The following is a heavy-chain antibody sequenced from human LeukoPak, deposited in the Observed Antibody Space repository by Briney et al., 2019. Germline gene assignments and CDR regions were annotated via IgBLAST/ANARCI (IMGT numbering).Heavy chain of an antibody. CDR3: ARGPNGWWLRDGYYYYMDV. CDR1: GGSISSYY. CDR2: IYYSGST. V-gene: IGHV4-59*01. D-gene: IGHD2-15*01. J-gene: IGHJ6*03. Sequence: SKTLSLTCTVSGGSISSYYWSWIRQPPGKGLEWIGYIYYSGSTNYNPSLKSRVAISVDTSKNQFSLKLGSVTAADTAVYYCARGPNGWWLRDGYYYYMDVWGKGTTVTVSS.